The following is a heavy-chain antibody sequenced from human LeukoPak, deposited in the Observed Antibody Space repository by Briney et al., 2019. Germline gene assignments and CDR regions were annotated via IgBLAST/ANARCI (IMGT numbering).Heavy chain of an antibody. CDR3: VSFYEAY. CDR1: GFTFSSYA. Sequence: GRSLRLSCAASGFTFSSYAMHWVRQAPGKGLEWVAVISYDGSNKYYADSVKGRFTISKDNAKNTVYLQMNNLRAEDTAVYYCVSFYEAYWGRGTLVTVSS. D-gene: IGHD2/OR15-2a*01. J-gene: IGHJ4*02. CDR2: ISYDGSNK. V-gene: IGHV3-30*04.